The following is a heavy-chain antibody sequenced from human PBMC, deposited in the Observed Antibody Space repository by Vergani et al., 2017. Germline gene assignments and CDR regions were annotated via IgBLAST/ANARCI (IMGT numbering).Heavy chain of an antibody. CDR1: GYTFTSYY. V-gene: IGHV1-46*01. CDR2: INPSGGST. Sequence: QVQLVQSGAEVKKPGASVKVSCKASGYTFTSYYMHWVRQAPGQGLEWMGIINPSGGSTSYAQKFQGRVTMTRDTSTSTVYMELSSLRSEDTAVYYCARGRGYCSSTSCYRGGWFDPWGQGTLVTVSS. J-gene: IGHJ5*02. D-gene: IGHD2-2*02. CDR3: ARGRGYCSSTSCYRGGWFDP.